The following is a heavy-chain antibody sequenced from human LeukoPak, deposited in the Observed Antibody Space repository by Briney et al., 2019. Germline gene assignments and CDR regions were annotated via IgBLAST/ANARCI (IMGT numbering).Heavy chain of an antibody. CDR2: IYSGGST. CDR3: ANTKIAVAGY. D-gene: IGHD6-19*01. Sequence: GGSLRLSCAASGFTFSGYSMNWVRQAPGKGLEWVSVIYSGGSTYYADSVKGRFTISRDNSKNTLYLQMNSLRAEDTAVYYCANTKIAVAGYWGQGTLVTVSS. CDR1: GFTFSGYS. J-gene: IGHJ4*02. V-gene: IGHV3-66*01.